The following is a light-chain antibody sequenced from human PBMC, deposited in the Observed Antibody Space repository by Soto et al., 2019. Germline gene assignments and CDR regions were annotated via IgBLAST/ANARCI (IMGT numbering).Light chain of an antibody. V-gene: IGKV1-39*01. Sequence: IQMTQSPSSLSASVGDGVTLTCRASHTIATYLNWYQQKPGQVPEVLIYGASRLHVGVPSRFTGSGYGTDFTLTSNKLQPEDFAIYYCQQFYYYPHTFGQGTKLEVK. CDR3: QQFYYYPHT. CDR2: GAS. J-gene: IGKJ2*01. CDR1: HTIATY.